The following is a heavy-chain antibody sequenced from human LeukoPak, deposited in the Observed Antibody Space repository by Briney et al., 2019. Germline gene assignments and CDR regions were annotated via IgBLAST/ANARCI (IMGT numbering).Heavy chain of an antibody. CDR1: GGTFSSYA. CDR3: ARGSAAPLGAFDI. Sequence: GASVKVCCKASGGTFSSYAISWVRQAPGQGLEWMGGIIPIFGTANYAQKFQGRVTITADESTSTAYMELSSLRSEDTAVYYCARGSAAPLGAFDIWGQGTMVTVSS. J-gene: IGHJ3*02. V-gene: IGHV1-69*13. D-gene: IGHD2-2*01. CDR2: IIPIFGTA.